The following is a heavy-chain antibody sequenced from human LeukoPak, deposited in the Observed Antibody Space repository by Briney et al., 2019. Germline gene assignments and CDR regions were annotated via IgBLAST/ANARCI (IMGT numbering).Heavy chain of an antibody. D-gene: IGHD4-17*01. CDR1: GGSISRYY. Sequence: PSETLSLTCTVSGGSISRYYWSWFRQPPGKGLEWIAYIYYSGSTNYNPSLKSRVTISLDTSKNQLSLKLRSVTATDTAVYYCARGHDYGDYGTKRIYYFDYWGQGTLVTVSS. CDR3: ARGHDYGDYGTKRIYYFDY. V-gene: IGHV4-59*08. J-gene: IGHJ4*02. CDR2: IYYSGST.